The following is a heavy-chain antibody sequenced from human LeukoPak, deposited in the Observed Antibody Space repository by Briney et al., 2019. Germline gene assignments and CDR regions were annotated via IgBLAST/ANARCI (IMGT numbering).Heavy chain of an antibody. CDR2: ISSSSSYI. J-gene: IGHJ4*02. CDR3: ARCYYDSSGYYYFDY. D-gene: IGHD3-22*01. V-gene: IGHV3-21*01. CDR1: GFTFSSYS. Sequence: GGSLRLSCAASGFTFSSYSMNWVRQAPGKGLEWVSSISSSSSYIYYADSVKGRFTISRDNAKNSLYLQMNSLRAEDTAVYYCARCYYDSSGYYYFDYWGQGTLVTVSS.